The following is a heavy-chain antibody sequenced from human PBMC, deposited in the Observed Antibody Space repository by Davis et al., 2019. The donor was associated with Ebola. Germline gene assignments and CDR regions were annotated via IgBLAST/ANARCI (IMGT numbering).Heavy chain of an antibody. CDR2: ISTDGGTT. CDR1: GFTFSSFA. Sequence: GESLKISCSASGFTFSSFAMHWVRQAPGKGLECVSTISTDGGTTYYADSVKGRFTISRDNSNNTLYLQMSSLGSEDTAVYFCVKAFGYSSGWYDNWGPGALVTVSS. J-gene: IGHJ4*02. V-gene: IGHV3-64D*08. CDR3: VKAFGYSSGWYDN. D-gene: IGHD6-19*01.